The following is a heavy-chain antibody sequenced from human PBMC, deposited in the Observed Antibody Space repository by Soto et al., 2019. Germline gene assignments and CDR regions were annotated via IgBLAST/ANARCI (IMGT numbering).Heavy chain of an antibody. Sequence: TTDTLSRTCSVSGDSMTSGGYYWSWVRHHPGKGLEWVGSIYYTGDTYFNPSLKSRITVSMDTSKNEFSLKLTSVTSADTAVYFCARGAPRPRDVPTYFHFWAQGTLVTVSS. CDR2: IYYTGDT. CDR3: ARGAPRPRDVPTYFHF. V-gene: IGHV4-30-4*02. CDR1: GDSMTSGGYY. J-gene: IGHJ4*02.